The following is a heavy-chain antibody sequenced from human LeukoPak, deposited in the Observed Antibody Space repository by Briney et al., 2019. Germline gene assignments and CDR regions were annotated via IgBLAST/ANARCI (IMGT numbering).Heavy chain of an antibody. D-gene: IGHD4-17*01. Sequence: GGSLRLSCAASGFTFDDYAMHWVRQAPGKGLEWVSGISWNSGSIGYADSVKGRFTISRDNAKNSLYLQMNSLRAEDTALYYCAKEDGDYYYLDYWGQGTLVTVSS. CDR2: ISWNSGSI. V-gene: IGHV3-9*01. CDR3: AKEDGDYYYLDY. CDR1: GFTFDDYA. J-gene: IGHJ4*02.